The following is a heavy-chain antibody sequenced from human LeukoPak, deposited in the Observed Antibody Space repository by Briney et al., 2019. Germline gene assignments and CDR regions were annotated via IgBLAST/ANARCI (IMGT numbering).Heavy chain of an antibody. CDR1: GFTVSSNY. CDR2: IYSGGST. V-gene: IGHV3-66*01. Sequence: PGGSLRLSCAASGFTVSSNYMSWVRQAPGKGLEWVSVIYSGGSTYYADSVKGRFTISRDNSKNTLYLQMNSLRAEDTAVYYCARSPSGSKGWFDPWGQGTLVTVSS. CDR3: ARSPSGSKGWFDP. D-gene: IGHD1-26*01. J-gene: IGHJ5*02.